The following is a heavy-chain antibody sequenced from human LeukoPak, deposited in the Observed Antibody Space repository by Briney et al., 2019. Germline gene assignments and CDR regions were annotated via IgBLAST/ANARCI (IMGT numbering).Heavy chain of an antibody. CDR1: GFTFDYSA. Sequence: GGSLRLSCAASGFTFDYSAMTWVRQAPEKGLEWVSTINTGDITFYANSVKGRFTISRDNSKNTLYLQMNSLRAEDTAVYYCAKENAAAGGGYYFDYWGQGTLVTVSS. CDR2: INTGDIT. V-gene: IGHV3-23*01. J-gene: IGHJ4*02. D-gene: IGHD6-13*01. CDR3: AKENAAAGGGYYFDY.